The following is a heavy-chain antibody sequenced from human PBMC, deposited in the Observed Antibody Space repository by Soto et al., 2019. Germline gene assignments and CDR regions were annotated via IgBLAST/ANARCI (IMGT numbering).Heavy chain of an antibody. CDR3: AKGLVGYVFGVQDYYFGMDV. D-gene: IGHD1-26*01. CDR1: GFKFSTYG. Sequence: QVQLVESGGGVVQPGRSLRLSCGASGFKFSTYGMHWVRQAPGKGLEWVAVISYDGNNKDYADSVKGRFTISRDNSNNTSYLQMTSLRAEDTAVYYCAKGLVGYVFGVQDYYFGMDVWGQGTTVAVSS. CDR2: ISYDGNNK. J-gene: IGHJ6*02. V-gene: IGHV3-30*18.